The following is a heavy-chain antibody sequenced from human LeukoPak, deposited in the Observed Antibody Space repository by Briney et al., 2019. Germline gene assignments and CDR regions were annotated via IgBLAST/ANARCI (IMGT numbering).Heavy chain of an antibody. V-gene: IGHV4-59*01. Sequence: SETLSLSCTVSGGSISSYYWSWIRQPPGKGLEWIGYIYYSGSTNYNPSLKSRVTISVDTSKNQFSLKLSSVTAADTAVYYCARDRLVVPAMAYYYYMDVWGKETTVTVSS. J-gene: IGHJ6*03. CDR2: IYYSGST. CDR1: GGSISSYY. D-gene: IGHD2-2*01. CDR3: ARDRLVVPAMAYYYYMDV.